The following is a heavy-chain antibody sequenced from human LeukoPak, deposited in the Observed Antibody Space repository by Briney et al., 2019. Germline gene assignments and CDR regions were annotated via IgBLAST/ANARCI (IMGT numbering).Heavy chain of an antibody. CDR3: ASDRSRETHDAFDI. J-gene: IGHJ3*02. D-gene: IGHD1-26*01. CDR2: IWYDGSNK. V-gene: IGHV3-33*01. CDR1: GFTFSSYG. Sequence: PGGSLRLSCAASGFTFSSYGMHWVRQAPGKGLEWVAVIWYDGSNKYYADSVKGRFTISRDNSKNTLYLQMNSLRAEDTAVYYCASDRSRETHDAFDIWGQGTMVTVSS.